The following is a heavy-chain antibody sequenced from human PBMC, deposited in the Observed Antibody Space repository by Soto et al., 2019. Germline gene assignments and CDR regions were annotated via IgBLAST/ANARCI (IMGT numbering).Heavy chain of an antibody. D-gene: IGHD6-13*01. J-gene: IGHJ6*02. CDR2: IYYSGST. CDR3: ASLAAAGTGYYYYGMDV. Sequence: TVSLTCTVSGGSISSGGYYWSWIRQHPGKGLEWIGYIYYSGSTYYNPSLKSRVTISVDKSKNQFSLKLSSVTAADTAVYYCASLAAAGTGYYYYGMDVWGQGTTVTVSS. V-gene: IGHV4-31*03. CDR1: GGSISSGGYY.